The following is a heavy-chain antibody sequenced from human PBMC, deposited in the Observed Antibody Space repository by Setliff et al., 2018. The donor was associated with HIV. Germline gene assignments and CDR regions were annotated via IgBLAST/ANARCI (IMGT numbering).Heavy chain of an antibody. V-gene: IGHV4-38-2*01. CDR1: GYSISSGYY. J-gene: IGHJ4*02. CDR2: IYHSGST. CDR3: ASASGTYLIGHGDFDN. Sequence: SETLSLTCAVSGYSISSGYYWGWIRQPPGKGLEWIGSIYHSGSTYYNPSLKRRVTISVDTSKNQFSLKLSSVTAADTAVYYCASASGTYLIGHGDFDNWGQGTLVTVSS. D-gene: IGHD1-26*01.